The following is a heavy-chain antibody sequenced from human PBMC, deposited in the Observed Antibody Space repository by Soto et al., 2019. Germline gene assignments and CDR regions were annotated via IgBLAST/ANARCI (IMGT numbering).Heavy chain of an antibody. D-gene: IGHD5-18*01. Sequence: PSDTLSLTCTVSGGSISSYYWSWIRQPPGKGLEWIGYIYYSGSTNYNPSLKSRVTISVDTSKNQFSLKLSSVTAADTAVYYCARGDVDTAMADYFDYWGQGTLVTVSS. CDR2: IYYSGST. V-gene: IGHV4-59*01. J-gene: IGHJ4*02. CDR1: GGSISSYY. CDR3: ARGDVDTAMADYFDY.